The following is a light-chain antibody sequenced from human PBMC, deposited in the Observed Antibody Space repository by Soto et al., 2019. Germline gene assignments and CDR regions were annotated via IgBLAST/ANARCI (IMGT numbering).Light chain of an antibody. CDR2: GAS. V-gene: IGKV3-15*01. CDR1: KSVSNN. CDR3: QQYNNWPPLT. J-gene: IGKJ4*01. Sequence: EIVMTQSPATLSVSPGERAILSCRASKSVSNNLAWYQQKPGQAHRLLIYGASTRATGIPARFSGSGSGTEFTLSISSLQSEDFAIYYCQQYNNWPPLTFGGGTKVEMK.